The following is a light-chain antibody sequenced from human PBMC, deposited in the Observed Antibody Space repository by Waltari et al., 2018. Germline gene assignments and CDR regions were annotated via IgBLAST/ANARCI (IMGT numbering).Light chain of an antibody. Sequence: EIVLTPSPATLSLSPGETATLPCRTRPSVTRALAWYQEKPRQAPRLLIYGASNSATGIPERFSGRGSGTDFSLTISSLEPEDFAVYYCQHYLRLPVTFGQGTKVEVK. CDR2: GAS. V-gene: IGKV3-20*01. J-gene: IGKJ1*01. CDR1: PSVTRA. CDR3: QHYLRLPVT.